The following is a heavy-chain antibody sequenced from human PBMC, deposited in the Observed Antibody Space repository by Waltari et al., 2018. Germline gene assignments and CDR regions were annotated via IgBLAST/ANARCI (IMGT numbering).Heavy chain of an antibody. J-gene: IGHJ4*02. CDR3: ARGPPDSGSYYRIDY. CDR2: IWYDGSNK. D-gene: IGHD1-26*01. V-gene: IGHV3-33*01. CDR1: GFTFSSYG. Sequence: QVQLVESGGGVVQPGRSLRLSCAVPGFTFSSYGMHWVRQAPGKGLEWVAVIWYDGSNKYYADSVKGRFTISRDNSKNTLYLQMNSLRAEDTAVYYCARGPPDSGSYYRIDYWGQGTLVTVSS.